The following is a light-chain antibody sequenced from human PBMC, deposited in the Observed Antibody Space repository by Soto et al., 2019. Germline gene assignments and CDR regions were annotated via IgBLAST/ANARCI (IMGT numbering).Light chain of an antibody. Sequence: DIQMTQSPSTLSASVGDRVTITCRASQSISDWLAWYQQKPGKAPKLLIYKTSTLESGVPSRFSGSGSGTEFTLTINSLQADDFATYYCQQYNTYSRTFGQGTKVDIK. CDR1: QSISDW. V-gene: IGKV1-5*03. J-gene: IGKJ1*01. CDR3: QQYNTYSRT. CDR2: KTS.